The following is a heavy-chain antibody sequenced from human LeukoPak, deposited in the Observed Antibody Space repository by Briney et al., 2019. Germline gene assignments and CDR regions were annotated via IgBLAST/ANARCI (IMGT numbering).Heavy chain of an antibody. CDR2: IIPILGIA. V-gene: IGHV1-69*04. D-gene: IGHD2-2*01. CDR3: ARGGAQLLSYYFDY. Sequence: SVKVSCKASGGTFSSYAISWVRQAPGQGLEWMGRIIPILGIANYAQKFQGRVTITADKSTSTAYMELSSLRSEDTAAYYCARGGAQLLSYYFDYWGQGTLVTVSS. J-gene: IGHJ4*02. CDR1: GGTFSSYA.